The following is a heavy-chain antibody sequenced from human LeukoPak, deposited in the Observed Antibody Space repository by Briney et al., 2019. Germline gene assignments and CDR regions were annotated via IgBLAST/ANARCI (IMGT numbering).Heavy chain of an antibody. CDR2: ISGSGGST. J-gene: IGHJ4*02. V-gene: IGHV3-23*01. CDR3: AKGVTVTKAPIDY. Sequence: GGSLRLSCAASGFTFSNAWMSWVRQAPGKGLEWVSAISGSGGSTYYADSVKGRFTISRDNSKNTLYLQMNSLRAEDTAVYYCAKGVTVTKAPIDYWGQGTLVTVSS. D-gene: IGHD4-17*01. CDR1: GFTFSNAW.